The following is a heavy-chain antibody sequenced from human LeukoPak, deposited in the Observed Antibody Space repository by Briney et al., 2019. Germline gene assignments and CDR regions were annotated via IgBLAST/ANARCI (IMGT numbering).Heavy chain of an antibody. CDR2: INHSGST. J-gene: IGHJ2*01. V-gene: IGHV4-34*01. CDR3: VRRSTPFDL. D-gene: IGHD5/OR15-5a*01. Sequence: SETLSLTCAVYGGSFSGYYWSWIRQPPGKGLEWIGEINHSGSTNYNPSLKSRVTISVDTSKTQFSLKVRSMTAADTAVYYCVRRSTPFDLWGRGNLVTVSS. CDR1: GGSFSGYY.